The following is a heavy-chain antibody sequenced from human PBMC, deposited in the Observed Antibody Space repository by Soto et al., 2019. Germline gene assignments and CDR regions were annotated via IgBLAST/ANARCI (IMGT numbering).Heavy chain of an antibody. CDR2: ISAYNGNT. J-gene: IGHJ4*02. D-gene: IGHD5-18*01. CDR3: ARDADTAMVRAWFDY. CDR1: GYTFTSYR. V-gene: IGHV1-18*01. Sequence: QVQLVQSGAEVKKPGASVKVSCKASGYTFTSYRISWVRQAPGQGVEWMGWISAYNGNTNYAQKLQGRVTMTTDTSTSTASMELRSLSSDDTAVYYCARDADTAMVRAWFDYWGQGTLVSVSS.